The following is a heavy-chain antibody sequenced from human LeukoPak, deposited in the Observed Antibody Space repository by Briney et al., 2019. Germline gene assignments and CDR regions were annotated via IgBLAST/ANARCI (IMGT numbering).Heavy chain of an antibody. V-gene: IGHV3-30-3*01. CDR2: ISYDGSNK. CDR1: GFTFSSYA. CDR3: ATYSGTYRDN. Sequence: GGSLRLSCAASGFTFSSYAMHWVRQAPGKGLEWVAVISYDGSNKYYADSVKGRFTISRDNSKNTLYLQMNSLRAEDTAVYYCATYSGTYRDNWGQGTLVTVSS. D-gene: IGHD1-26*01. J-gene: IGHJ4*02.